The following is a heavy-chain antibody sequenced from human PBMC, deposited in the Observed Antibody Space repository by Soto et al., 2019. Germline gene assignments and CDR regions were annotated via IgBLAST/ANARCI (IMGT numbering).Heavy chain of an antibody. J-gene: IGHJ4*02. CDR2: ISSSISTM. CDR3: AREVRGTAVADFDY. V-gene: IGHV3-48*02. D-gene: IGHD6-19*01. Sequence: EVQLVESGGGLVQPGGSLRLSCAASGFTFSSYSMNWVRQAPGKGLEWLSYISSSISTMHYADSVKGRFTISRDNAKNSLYLEINSLRDEDTDVYYCAREVRGTAVADFDYWGQGTLVTVSS. CDR1: GFTFSSYS.